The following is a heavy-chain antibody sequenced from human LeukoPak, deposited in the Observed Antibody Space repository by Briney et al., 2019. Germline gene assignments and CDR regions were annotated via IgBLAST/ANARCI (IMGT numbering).Heavy chain of an antibody. CDR3: ARGGGYYDFWSGYYTGTYYYYGMDV. D-gene: IGHD3-3*01. Sequence: PGGSLRLSCAASGFTFSSYWMSWVCQAPGKGLEWVANIKQDGSEKYYVDSVKGRFTISRDNAKNSLYLQMNSLRAEDTAVYYCARGGGYYDFWSGYYTGTYYYYGMDVWGQGTTVTVSS. V-gene: IGHV3-7*05. CDR1: GFTFSSYW. J-gene: IGHJ6*02. CDR2: IKQDGSEK.